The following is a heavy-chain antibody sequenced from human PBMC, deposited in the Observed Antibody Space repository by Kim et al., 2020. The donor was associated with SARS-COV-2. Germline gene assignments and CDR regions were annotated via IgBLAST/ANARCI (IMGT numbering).Heavy chain of an antibody. CDR2: ISYDGSNK. Sequence: GGSLRLSCAASGFIFNNYAMHWVRQAPGKGLEWVSFISYDGSNKYYADSVKGRFTISIDISKNTLYLQMNSLRTEDTAVYYCARAPEGYFDCLTYYGLD. CDR1: GFIFNNYA. V-gene: IGHV3-30*04. D-gene: IGHD3-9*01. CDR3: ARAPEGYFDCLTYYGLD. J-gene: IGHJ6*01.